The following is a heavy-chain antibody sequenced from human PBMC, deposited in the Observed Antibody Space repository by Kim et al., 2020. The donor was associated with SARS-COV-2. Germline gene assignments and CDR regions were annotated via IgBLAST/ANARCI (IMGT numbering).Heavy chain of an antibody. CDR3: TSGPYYYDSAAYYHDY. V-gene: IGHV3-49*03. CDR1: GLNFGDYA. CDR2: IRSKRYGETT. Sequence: GGSLRLSCTTSGLNFGDYAMSWFRQAPGKGLEWVAFIRSKRYGETTEYAASVKGRFTISRDDSKRIAYLQMNGLETEDTAVYYCTSGPYYYDSAAYYHDYWGRGTLVTVSS. D-gene: IGHD3-22*01. J-gene: IGHJ4*02.